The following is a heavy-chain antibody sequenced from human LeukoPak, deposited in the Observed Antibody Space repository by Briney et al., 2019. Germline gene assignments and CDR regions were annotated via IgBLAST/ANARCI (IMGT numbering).Heavy chain of an antibody. J-gene: IGHJ4*02. CDR3: GRDWKLDY. CDR2: IGDNGGDT. CDR1: GFTFNNYA. Sequence: GGSLRLSCAASGFTFNNYAMSWVRQVPGKGLEWVSAIGDNGGDTKYADSMKGRFTISRDNSRNTLYLQLNSLRVEDTAIYYCGRDWKLDYWGQGTLVTVSS. V-gene: IGHV3-23*01. D-gene: IGHD1-1*01.